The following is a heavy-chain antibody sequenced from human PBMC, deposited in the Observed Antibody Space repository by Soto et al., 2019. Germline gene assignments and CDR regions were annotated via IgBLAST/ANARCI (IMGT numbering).Heavy chain of an antibody. Sequence: QVQLQESGPGLVKPSQTLSLTCTVSGGSISSGDYYWSWIRQPPGKGLEWIGYIYYSGSTYYNPSLKSRVTISVHTSKNQFSLKLSSVTAADTAVYFCARDNYYYDSSGYRIGWLDPWGQGTLVTVSS. CDR2: IYYSGST. CDR3: ARDNYYYDSSGYRIGWLDP. CDR1: GGSISSGDYY. J-gene: IGHJ5*02. V-gene: IGHV4-30-4*01. D-gene: IGHD3-22*01.